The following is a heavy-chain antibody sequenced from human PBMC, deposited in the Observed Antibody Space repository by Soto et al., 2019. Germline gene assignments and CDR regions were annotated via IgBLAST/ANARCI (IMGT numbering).Heavy chain of an antibody. Sequence: QITLKESGPPLVKPTQTLTLTCTFSGFSISTSGVGVGWIRQPPGKALEWLALIYWDDDKRYSPSLKSRLTITKDTSKNQVVLTMTNMDPVDTATYYCAHTYCSSTFCYGEGFFYYYMDVWGTGTTVAVSS. J-gene: IGHJ6*03. D-gene: IGHD2-2*01. CDR1: GFSISTSGVG. CDR3: AHTYCSSTFCYGEGFFYYYMDV. V-gene: IGHV2-5*02. CDR2: IYWDDDK.